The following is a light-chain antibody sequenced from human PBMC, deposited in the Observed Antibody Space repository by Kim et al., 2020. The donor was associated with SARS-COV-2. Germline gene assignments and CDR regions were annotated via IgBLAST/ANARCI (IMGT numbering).Light chain of an antibody. CDR2: EDD. J-gene: IGLJ2*01. CDR3: QSFDSGSLTVI. Sequence: NFMLTQPHSVSESPGKTVTISCARSSGSIASNYVQWYQQRPGSAPTTLIYEDDQRHSGVSDRFSGSIDSSSNSASLTISGLEAEDEADYFCQSFDSGSLTVIFGGGTQLTVL. V-gene: IGLV6-57*04. CDR1: SGSIASNY.